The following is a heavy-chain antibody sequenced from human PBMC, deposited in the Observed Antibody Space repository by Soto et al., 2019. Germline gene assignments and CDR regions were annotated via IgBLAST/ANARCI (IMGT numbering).Heavy chain of an antibody. V-gene: IGHV1-18*01. Sequence: QVQLVQSGAEVKKPGASVKVSCKTSGYTFTNYGISWVRQAPGQGPEWMGWISGYNGNTNYAQKLQGRVTITTDTSTSTAYMELRSLRSDDTAVYYCARGGSSWSAEYYQHWGQGTLVIVSS. CDR2: ISGYNGNT. J-gene: IGHJ1*01. D-gene: IGHD6-13*01. CDR1: GYTFTNYG. CDR3: ARGGSSWSAEYYQH.